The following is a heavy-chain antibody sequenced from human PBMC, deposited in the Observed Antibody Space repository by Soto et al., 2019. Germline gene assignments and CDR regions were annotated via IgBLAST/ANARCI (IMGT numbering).Heavy chain of an antibody. J-gene: IGHJ4*02. D-gene: IGHD3-10*01. Sequence: SVKVSCKASGGTFSSYAISWVRQAPGQGLGWMGGIIPIFGTANYAQKFQGRVTITADESTSTAYMELSSLRSEDTAVYYCARGGITVVRGVIITPFDYWGQGTLVTVSS. V-gene: IGHV1-69*13. CDR2: IIPIFGTA. CDR1: GGTFSSYA. CDR3: ARGGITVVRGVIITPFDY.